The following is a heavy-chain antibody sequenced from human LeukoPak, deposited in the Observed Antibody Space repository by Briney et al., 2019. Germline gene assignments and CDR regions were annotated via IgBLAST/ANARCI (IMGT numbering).Heavy chain of an antibody. V-gene: IGHV3-7*01. CDR2: IKQDGSEK. J-gene: IGHJ4*02. CDR1: GFTFSDYY. CDR3: ARLYDYVWGSYRRYYFDY. Sequence: GGSLRLSCAASGFTFSDYYMSWVRQAPGKGLEWVANIKQDGSEKYYVDSVKGRFTISRDNAKNSLYLQMNSLRAEDTAVYYCARLYDYVWGSYRRYYFDYWGQGTLVTVSS. D-gene: IGHD3-16*02.